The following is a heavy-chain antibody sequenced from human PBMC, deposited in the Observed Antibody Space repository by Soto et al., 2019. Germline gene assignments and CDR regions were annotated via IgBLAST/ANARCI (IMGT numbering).Heavy chain of an antibody. D-gene: IGHD6-19*01. V-gene: IGHV3-64D*06. CDR3: VKEGYMRSDWYGQFDY. CDR2: ISSYGADT. CDR1: GFTFNSYA. J-gene: IGHJ4*02. Sequence: GGSLRLSCSASGFTFNSYAMHWVRQAPGKGLEFVSAISSYGADTYYADSVKGRFAISRDNSKNTLYLQMSSLRAEDTVLYYCVKEGYMRSDWYGQFDYWGQGALVTVSS.